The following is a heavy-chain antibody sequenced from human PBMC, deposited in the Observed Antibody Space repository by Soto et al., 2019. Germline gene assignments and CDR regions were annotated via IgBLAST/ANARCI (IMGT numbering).Heavy chain of an antibody. Sequence: QVQLQQWGAGLLKPSETLSLTCVVYGGSFSGYYWRWIRQSPGKGLAWSGGINHRGSTNYNPSLESRVTISVDTSKNQFCLKLPSVTAADTAMYYCARDGFCTSTTCRVGNWFDPWGQGTLVTVSS. CDR1: GGSFSGYY. CDR3: ARDGFCTSTTCRVGNWFDP. V-gene: IGHV4-34*01. D-gene: IGHD2-2*01. J-gene: IGHJ5*02. CDR2: INHRGST.